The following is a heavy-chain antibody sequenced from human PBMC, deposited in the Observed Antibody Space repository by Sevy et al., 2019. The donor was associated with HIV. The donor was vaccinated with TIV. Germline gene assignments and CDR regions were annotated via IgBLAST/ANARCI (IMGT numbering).Heavy chain of an antibody. CDR2: INPSGGST. Sequence: ASVKVSCKASRYTFTSYYMHWVRQAPGQGLEWMGIINPSGGSTSYAQKFQGRVTMTRDTSTSTVYMELSSLRSEDTAVYYCARDSIMVRGRGGMDVWGQGTTVTVSS. J-gene: IGHJ6*02. CDR1: RYTFTSYY. CDR3: ARDSIMVRGRGGMDV. V-gene: IGHV1-46*01. D-gene: IGHD3-10*01.